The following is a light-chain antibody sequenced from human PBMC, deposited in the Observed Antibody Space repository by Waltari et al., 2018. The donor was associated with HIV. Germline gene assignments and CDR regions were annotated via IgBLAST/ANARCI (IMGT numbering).Light chain of an antibody. Sequence: SYELTQPLSVSVALGQTARIICGGNNIGSKNVHWYQQKPGQAPVLVMYRDTNRPSGIPERFSGSNSDNTATLTISRAQAGDEADYYCQVWDRSTVVFGGGTKLTVL. CDR1: NIGSKN. CDR3: QVWDRSTVV. CDR2: RDT. J-gene: IGLJ2*01. V-gene: IGLV3-9*01.